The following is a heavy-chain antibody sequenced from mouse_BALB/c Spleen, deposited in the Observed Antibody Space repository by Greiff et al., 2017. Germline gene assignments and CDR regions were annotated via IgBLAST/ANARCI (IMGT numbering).Heavy chain of an antibody. D-gene: IGHD1-1*01. J-gene: IGHJ1*01. CDR3: ARYGSRGGWYFDV. V-gene: IGHV1-7*01. CDR1: GYTFTSYW. Sequence: VKLQQSGAELAKPGASVKMSCKASGYTFTSYWMHWVKQRPGQGLEWIGYINPSTGYTEYNQKFKDKATLTADKSSSTAYMQLSSLTSEDSAVYYCARYGSRGGWYFDVWGAGTTVTVSS. CDR2: INPSTGYT.